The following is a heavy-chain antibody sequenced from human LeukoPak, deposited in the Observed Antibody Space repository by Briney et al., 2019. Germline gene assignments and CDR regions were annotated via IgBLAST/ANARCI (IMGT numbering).Heavy chain of an antibody. CDR2: IKQDGREK. Sequence: PGGALRLSCAAPGFTFSSYWMSWVRQAPGKGLELVANIKQDGREKYYVDSVKGRFTIARDNAKNSLYLQMNSLRAEDAAGYYCERGRLELRSWFDPWRQGTLVTVSS. V-gene: IGHV3-7*01. CDR3: ERGRLELRSWFDP. J-gene: IGHJ5*02. D-gene: IGHD1-7*01. CDR1: GFTFSSYW.